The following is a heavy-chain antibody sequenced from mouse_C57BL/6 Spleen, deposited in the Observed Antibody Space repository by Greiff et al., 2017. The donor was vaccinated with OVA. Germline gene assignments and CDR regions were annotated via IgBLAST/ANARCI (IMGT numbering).Heavy chain of an antibody. Sequence: VHVKQSGAELVRPGASVKLSCTASGFNIKDDYMHWVKQRPEQGLEWIGWIDPENVDTEYASKFQGKATITADTSSNTAYLQLSSLTSEDTAVYYCTTWGGYYRAWFAYWGQGTLVTVSA. CDR2: IDPENVDT. J-gene: IGHJ3*01. CDR3: TTWGGYYRAWFAY. D-gene: IGHD2-3*01. CDR1: GFNIKDDY. V-gene: IGHV14-4*01.